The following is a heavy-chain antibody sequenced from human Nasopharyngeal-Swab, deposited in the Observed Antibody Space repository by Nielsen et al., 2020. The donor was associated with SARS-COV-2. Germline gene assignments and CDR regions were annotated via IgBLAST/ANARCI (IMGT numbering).Heavy chain of an antibody. Sequence: VRQMPGKGLEWVANIKQDGSEKYYEDSVKGRFTISRDNAKNSLYLQMNSLRAEDTAVYYCARDSPYSSGWNYYYYYYYMDVWGKGTTVTVSS. D-gene: IGHD6-19*01. J-gene: IGHJ6*03. CDR3: ARDSPYSSGWNYYYYYYYMDV. CDR2: IKQDGSEK. V-gene: IGHV3-7*05.